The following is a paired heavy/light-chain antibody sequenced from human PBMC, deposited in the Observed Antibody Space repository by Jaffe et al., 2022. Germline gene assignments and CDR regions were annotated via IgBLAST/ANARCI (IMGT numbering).Light chain of an antibody. V-gene: IGKV1-6*01. J-gene: IGKJ2*01. Sequence: AIQMTQSPSSLSASVGDRVTITCRASQGIRNDLGWYQQKPGKAPKLLIYAASSLQSGVPSRFSGSGSGTDFTLTISSLQPEDFATYYCLQDYNYPPTFGQGTKLEIK. CDR2: AAS. CDR1: QGIRND. CDR3: LQDYNYPPT.
Heavy chain of an antibody. CDR2: INHSGST. J-gene: IGHJ4*02. CDR1: GGSFSGYY. D-gene: IGHD3-22*01. Sequence: QVQLQQWGAGLLKPSETLSLTCAVYGGSFSGYYWSWIRQPPGKGLEWIGEINHSGSTNYNPSLKSRVTISVDTSKNQFSLKLSSVTAADTAVYYCARKRLGGKKPYYYDSSGHRGFDYWGQGTLVTVSS. CDR3: ARKRLGGKKPYYYDSSGHRGFDY. V-gene: IGHV4-34*01.